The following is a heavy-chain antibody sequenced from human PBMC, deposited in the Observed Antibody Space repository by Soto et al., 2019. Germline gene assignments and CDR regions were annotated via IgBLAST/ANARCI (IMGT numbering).Heavy chain of an antibody. Sequence: ASVKVSCKTSGYTFSNYAISWVRQAPGQGLGWMGWVSPYNGNANYTEKFQGRVSMTTDTSTTTAYMELTSLTSDDTAIYYCAREISLRIAASGYWGQVTMVTVSS. CDR3: AREISLRIAASGY. J-gene: IGHJ4*02. CDR1: GYTFSNYA. D-gene: IGHD2-21*01. V-gene: IGHV1-18*04. CDR2: VSPYNGNA.